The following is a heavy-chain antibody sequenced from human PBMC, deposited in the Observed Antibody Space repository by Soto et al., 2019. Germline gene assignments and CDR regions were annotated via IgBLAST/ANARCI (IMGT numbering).Heavy chain of an antibody. CDR1: VYSVSSNSAA. D-gene: IGHD3-22*01. J-gene: IGHJ3*02. CDR2: TYYRSKWYN. V-gene: IGHV6-1*01. Sequence: SQTLSLTCAISVYSVSSNSAAWNWIIQSPSRGLEWLGRTYYRSKWYNDYAVSVKSRITINPDTSKNQFSLQLNSVTPEDTAVYYCARGDSSGNNRAFDIWGQGTMFTVSS. CDR3: ARGDSSGNNRAFDI.